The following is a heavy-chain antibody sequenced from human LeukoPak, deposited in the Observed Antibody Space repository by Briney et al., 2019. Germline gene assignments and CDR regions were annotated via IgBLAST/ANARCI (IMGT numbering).Heavy chain of an antibody. Sequence: GESLKISCQTSGYDFSTKWIGWVRQMPRKGLEGMGIIYPLDSITRYSPSFQGHVTISADTSINTAYLQWTSLKPSDTAIYYCARLAPDYADYWFDPWGQGTLVTVSS. CDR2: IYPLDSIT. V-gene: IGHV5-51*01. CDR3: ARLAPDYADYWFDP. J-gene: IGHJ5*02. D-gene: IGHD4-17*01. CDR1: GYDFSTKW.